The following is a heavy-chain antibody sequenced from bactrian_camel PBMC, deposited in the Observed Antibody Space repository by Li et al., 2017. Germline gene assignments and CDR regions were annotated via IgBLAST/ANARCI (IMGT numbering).Heavy chain of an antibody. CDR1: GHQYC. CDR2: IDGKGTT. V-gene: IGHV3S53*01. J-gene: IGHJ4*01. Sequence: VQLVESGGGSAQSGGSLRLSCTMTGHQYCQGWFRQAPGKQREGVAHIDGKGTTTYAESVKGRFTISKDNSKMTIYLQMDSLQIEDTAVYFCAVGVGNYCADYGHYLGQGTQVTVS. CDR3: AVGVGNYCADYGHY. D-gene: IGHD3*01.